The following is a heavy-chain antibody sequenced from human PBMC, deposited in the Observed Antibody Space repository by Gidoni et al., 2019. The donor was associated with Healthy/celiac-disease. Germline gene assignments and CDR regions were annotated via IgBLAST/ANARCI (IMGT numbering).Heavy chain of an antibody. CDR2: IYYSEST. CDR1: VVFISIGGYY. Sequence: QVQLHESGLGLFKPSQTLSPTFPVSVVFISIGGYYWSWIRQHPGKGLEWIGYIYYSESTYYNPSIKSRVTRSVDTSKNQFSLKLSSVTAADTAVYYCARGGYSYGPEKRYYFDYWGQGTLVTVSS. J-gene: IGHJ4*02. D-gene: IGHD5-18*01. CDR3: ARGGYSYGPEKRYYFDY. V-gene: IGHV4-31*03.